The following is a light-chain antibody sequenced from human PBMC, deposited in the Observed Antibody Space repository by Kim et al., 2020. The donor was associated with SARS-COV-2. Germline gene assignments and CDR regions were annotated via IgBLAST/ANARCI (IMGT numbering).Light chain of an antibody. CDR1: QVISSS. V-gene: IGKV1-9*01. CDR3: QQLKTYPLT. CDR2: AAS. Sequence: DIQLTQSPSFLSASVGDRVTITCRASQVISSSLAWYQQKPGKAPKLLIYAASTLQSGVPSRFRGSGSGTEFTLTISSLQPEDFAVYYCQQLKTYPLTFGPGTKVDIK. J-gene: IGKJ3*01.